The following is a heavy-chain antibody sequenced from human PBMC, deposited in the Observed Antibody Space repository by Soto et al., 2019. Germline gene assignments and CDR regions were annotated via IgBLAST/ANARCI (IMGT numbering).Heavy chain of an antibody. CDR3: AKGQGEFGEFGIDY. D-gene: IGHD3-10*01. CDR1: GGSFTTSY. CDR2: IYSGVST. V-gene: IGHV4-4*07. J-gene: IGHJ4*01. Sequence: PSETLSLTCTVSGGSFTTSYWSWIRQPAGKGREWIGRIYSGVSTNYNHSLRSRVTVSVDMSKNQFSMKLSSVTAADTAVYYCAKGQGEFGEFGIDYWGQGTTVTVSS.